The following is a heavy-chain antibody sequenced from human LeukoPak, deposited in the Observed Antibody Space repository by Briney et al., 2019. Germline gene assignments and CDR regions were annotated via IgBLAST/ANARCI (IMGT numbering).Heavy chain of an antibody. J-gene: IGHJ6*03. D-gene: IGHD6-13*01. CDR1: GGTFRSYA. V-gene: IGHV1-69*05. CDR2: IIPIFGTA. CDR3: ARTPGRIAAAGSGYYYYYYMDV. Sequence: ASVKVSCKASGGTFRSYAISWVRQAPGQGLGWVGGIIPIFGTANYAQKFQGRGTITTDESASTAYMELSSLRSEDTAVYYCARTPGRIAAAGSGYYYYYYMDVWGKGTTVTVSS.